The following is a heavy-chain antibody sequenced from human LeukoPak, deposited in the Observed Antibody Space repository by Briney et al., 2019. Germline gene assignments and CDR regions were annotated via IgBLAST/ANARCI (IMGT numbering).Heavy chain of an antibody. J-gene: IGHJ6*03. D-gene: IGHD6-6*01. CDR2: IKQEGSEK. V-gene: IGHV3-7*01. CDR3: ARENSSSPTGLYYYYYMDV. Sequence: AGGSLRLSCAASGFTFSSYWMSWVRQAPGKGLEWVANIKQEGSEKYYVDSVKGRFTISRDNAKNSLYLQMNSLRAEDTAVYYCARENSSSPTGLYYYYYMDVWGKGTTVTVSS. CDR1: GFTFSSYW.